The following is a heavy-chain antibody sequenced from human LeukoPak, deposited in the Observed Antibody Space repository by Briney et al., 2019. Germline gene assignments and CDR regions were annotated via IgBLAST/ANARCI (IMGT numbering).Heavy chain of an antibody. CDR1: GFTFSSYG. V-gene: IGHV3-30*18. Sequence: GRSLRLSCAASGFTFSSYGMHWVRQAPGKGLEWVAVISYDGSNKYYADSVKGRFTISRDNSKNTLYLRMNSLRAEDTAVYYCAKDRSFEGYCSSTSCYLGFDYWGQGTLVTVSS. J-gene: IGHJ4*02. CDR2: ISYDGSNK. D-gene: IGHD2-2*01. CDR3: AKDRSFEGYCSSTSCYLGFDY.